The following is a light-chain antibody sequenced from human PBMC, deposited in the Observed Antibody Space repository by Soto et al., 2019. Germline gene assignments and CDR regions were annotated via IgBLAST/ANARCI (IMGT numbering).Light chain of an antibody. Sequence: QSALTQPRSVSGSPGQSVTISCAGTSSDVGSYNYVSWYQHHPGKAPKLMIYDVSKRPSGVPDRFSGSKSGNTASLTISGLQAEDEADYYCCSYADSLYVFGTGTKLTVL. V-gene: IGLV2-11*01. CDR3: CSYADSLYV. CDR1: SSDVGSYNY. J-gene: IGLJ1*01. CDR2: DVS.